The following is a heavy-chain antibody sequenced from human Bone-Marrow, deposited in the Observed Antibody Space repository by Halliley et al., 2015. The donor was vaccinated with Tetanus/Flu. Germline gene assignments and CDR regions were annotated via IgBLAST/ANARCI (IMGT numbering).Heavy chain of an antibody. V-gene: IGHV3-48*03. J-gene: IGHJ4*02. Sequence: SLRLSCAASGFSFSSYEVNWVRQAPGKGLEWVSYVNGSGSPMYYADSVKGRFTISRDVAKTSLFLQMNSLRAEDTALYYCVRTLRFRTAMGFDDWGQGTLVTVSS. CDR2: VNGSGSPM. D-gene: IGHD2-21*01. CDR1: GFSFSSYE. CDR3: VRTLRFRTAMGFDD.